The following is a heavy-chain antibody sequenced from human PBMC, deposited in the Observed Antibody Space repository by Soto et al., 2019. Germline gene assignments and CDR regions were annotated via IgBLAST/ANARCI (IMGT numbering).Heavy chain of an antibody. CDR2: ISAYNGNT. J-gene: IGHJ6*02. Sequence: ASVKVSCKASGYTFTSYGISWARQAPGQGLEWMGWISAYNGNTNYAQKLQGRVTMTTDTSTSTAYMELRSLRSDDTAVYYCARDSECSGSCWGNQYYYYGMDVWGQGTTVTVSS. V-gene: IGHV1-18*04. D-gene: IGHD1-26*01. CDR3: ARDSECSGSCWGNQYYYYGMDV. CDR1: GYTFTSYG.